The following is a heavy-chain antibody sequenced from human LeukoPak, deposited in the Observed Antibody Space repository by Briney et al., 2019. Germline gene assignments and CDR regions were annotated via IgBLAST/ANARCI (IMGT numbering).Heavy chain of an antibody. Sequence: SETLSLTCAVYGGSFSGYYWSWIRQPPGKGLEWIGYIYYSGSTYYNPSLKSRVTISVDTSKNQFSLKLSSVTAADTAVYYCARGYSYGSYYFDYWGQGTLVTVSS. CDR2: IYYSGST. CDR1: GGSFSGYY. V-gene: IGHV4-34*09. J-gene: IGHJ4*02. CDR3: ARGYSYGSYYFDY. D-gene: IGHD5-18*01.